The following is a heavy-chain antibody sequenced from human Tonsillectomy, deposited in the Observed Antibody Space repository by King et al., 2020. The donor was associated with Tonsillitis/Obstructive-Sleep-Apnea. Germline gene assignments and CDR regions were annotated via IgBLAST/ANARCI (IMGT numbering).Heavy chain of an antibody. D-gene: IGHD6-19*01. J-gene: IGHJ5*02. Sequence: QLQESGPGLVKPSETLSLTCTVSGGSISGTNYYWGWIRQPPGKGLEWIGSIYYTGSTYYNPSLESRVTIFVDTSKNQFSLKLSSVAAADTAVCYCARHGGSGWYGGWFDPCGQGTLVTVSS. CDR3: ARHGGSGWYGGWFDP. V-gene: IGHV4-39*01. CDR2: IYYTGST. CDR1: GGSISGTNYY.